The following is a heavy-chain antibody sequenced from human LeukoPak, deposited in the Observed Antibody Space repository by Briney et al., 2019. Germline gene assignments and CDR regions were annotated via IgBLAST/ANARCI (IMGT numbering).Heavy chain of an antibody. J-gene: IGHJ4*02. CDR1: GYTFTSYG. D-gene: IGHD6-13*01. CDR2: ISAYNGNT. CDR3: ARVATGYIAADDFDY. V-gene: IGHV1-18*01. Sequence: EASVKVSCKASGYTFTSYGISWVRQAPGQGLEWMGWISAYNGNTNYAQKLQGRVTMTTDTSTSTAYMELRSLRSDDTAVYYCARVATGYIAADDFDYWGQGTLVTVSS.